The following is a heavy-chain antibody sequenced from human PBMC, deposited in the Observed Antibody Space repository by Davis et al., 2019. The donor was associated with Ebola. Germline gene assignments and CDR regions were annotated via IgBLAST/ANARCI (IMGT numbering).Heavy chain of an antibody. J-gene: IGHJ3*02. CDR2: ISGSGGST. D-gene: IGHD2-2*02. V-gene: IGHV3-23*01. Sequence: PGGSLRLSCAASGFTFSSYSMNWVRQAPGKGLEWVSAISGSGGSTYYADSVKGRFTISRDNSKNTLYLQMNSLRAEDTAVYYCAKGGYCSSTSCYTDAFDIWGQGTMVTVSS. CDR3: AKGGYCSSTSCYTDAFDI. CDR1: GFTFSSYS.